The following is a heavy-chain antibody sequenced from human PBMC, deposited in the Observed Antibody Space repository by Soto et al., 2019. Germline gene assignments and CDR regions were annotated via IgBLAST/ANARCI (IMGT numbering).Heavy chain of an antibody. CDR1: GGSISSSSYY. V-gene: IGHV4-39*07. CDR2: IYYSGST. J-gene: IGHJ4*02. D-gene: IGHD5-18*01. Sequence: SETLSLTCTVSGGSISSSSYYWGWIRQPPGKGLEWIGSIYYSGSTYYNPSLKSRATISVDTSKNQFSLKLSSVTAADTAVYYCARTLYSYGPRFDYWGQGTLVTVSS. CDR3: ARTLYSYGPRFDY.